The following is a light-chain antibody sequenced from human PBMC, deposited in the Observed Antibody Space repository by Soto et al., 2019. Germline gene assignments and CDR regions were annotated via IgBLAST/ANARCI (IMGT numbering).Light chain of an antibody. CDR3: LQYDSYSWT. J-gene: IGKJ1*01. V-gene: IGKV1-5*03. CDR2: KAS. CDR1: ESIGNW. Sequence: DIQMTQSPSTLSASEGDRVTITCRASESIGNWLAWYQQKSGKAPNLLIYKASSLESGVPSRFSGSGSGTEFTLTISSLQPDDFATYYCLQYDSYSWTFGQGTKVDIK.